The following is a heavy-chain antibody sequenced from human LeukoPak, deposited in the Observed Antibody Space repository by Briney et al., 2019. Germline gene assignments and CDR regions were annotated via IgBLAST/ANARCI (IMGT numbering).Heavy chain of an antibody. CDR3: ARGWLVRGFDY. Sequence: SQTLSLTCAISGDSVSSNSAAWNWLRQSPSRGLEWLGRTYYKSKWFNDYAVSVKSRITINPDTSKNQFSLHLNSVTPEDTAVYYCARGWLVRGFDYWGQGTLVTVSS. J-gene: IGHJ4*02. D-gene: IGHD6-19*01. CDR2: TYYKSKWFN. V-gene: IGHV6-1*01. CDR1: GDSVSSNSAA.